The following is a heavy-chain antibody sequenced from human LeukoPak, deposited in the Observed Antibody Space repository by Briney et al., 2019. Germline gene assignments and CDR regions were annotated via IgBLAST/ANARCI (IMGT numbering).Heavy chain of an antibody. V-gene: IGHV4-38-2*02. J-gene: IGHJ6*03. CDR3: ARVPHCTSTSCYVGGYHMDV. CDR2: IDHSGST. Sequence: SETLSLTCTVSGYSISSGYYWGWIRQPPGKGLEWIGSIDHSGSTNDNPSLKSRVTVSVDTSKNQFSLKLSSVTAADTAVYYCARVPHCTSTSCYVGGYHMDVWGKGPTVSV. D-gene: IGHD2-2*01. CDR1: GYSISSGYY.